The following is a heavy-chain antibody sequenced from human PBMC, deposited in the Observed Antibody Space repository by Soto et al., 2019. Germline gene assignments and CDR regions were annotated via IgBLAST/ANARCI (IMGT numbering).Heavy chain of an antibody. V-gene: IGHV3-30-3*01. CDR2: MSFDGNSK. CDR3: TRGRSMIANDDLEY. J-gene: IGHJ4*02. CDR1: GFAVSSYS. D-gene: IGHD2-21*01. Sequence: GSLRLSCAASGFAVSSYSMHWVRQAPGKGLEWVAAMSFDGNSKYFADSVKGRFKISRDTSKNTWSLEMESLGVEDSALYHCTRGRSMIANDDLEYWGQGTQVTVSS.